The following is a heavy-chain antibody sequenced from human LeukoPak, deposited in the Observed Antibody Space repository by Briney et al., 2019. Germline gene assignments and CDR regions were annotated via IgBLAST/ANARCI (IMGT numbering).Heavy chain of an antibody. Sequence: PGGSLRLSCAASGFTFSSYGMHWVRQAPGKGLEWVAFIRYDGSNKYYADSVKGRFTISRDNSKNTLYLQMNSLRAEDTAVYYCAKDLRFLEWTLDYWGQGTLVTVSS. CDR3: AKDLRFLEWTLDY. V-gene: IGHV3-30*02. J-gene: IGHJ4*02. D-gene: IGHD3-3*01. CDR1: GFTFSSYG. CDR2: IRYDGSNK.